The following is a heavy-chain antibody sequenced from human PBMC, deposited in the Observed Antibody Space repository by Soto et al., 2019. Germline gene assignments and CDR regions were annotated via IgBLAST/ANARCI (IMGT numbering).Heavy chain of an antibody. J-gene: IGHJ6*02. CDR1: GGTFSSHA. D-gene: IGHD3-10*01. Sequence: SVKVSCKASGGTFSSHAINRARQAPGHRPAWMGGIIPISGTITYAPNTQGRATIIADESTSTVFLELSSLRSEDTAVYYCARTHGSGSYLCSSVYYSAMDVWGQGVTATVSS. CDR2: IIPISGTI. CDR3: ARTHGSGSYLCSSVYYSAMDV. V-gene: IGHV1-69*13.